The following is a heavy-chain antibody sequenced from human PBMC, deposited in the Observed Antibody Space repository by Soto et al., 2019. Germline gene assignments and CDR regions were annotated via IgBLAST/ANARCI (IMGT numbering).Heavy chain of an antibody. CDR2: INRDGGST. CDR1: GFPFDDYG. Sequence: GGSLRLSCAAFGFPFDDYGMSWVRQAPGKGLEWVSGINRDGGSTGYADSVKGRFTISRDNSKNTLYLQMSSLRAEDTAVYYCAKSVYNWNDGFFDYWGQGTLVTVSS. D-gene: IGHD1-1*01. V-gene: IGHV3-20*04. J-gene: IGHJ4*02. CDR3: AKSVYNWNDGFFDY.